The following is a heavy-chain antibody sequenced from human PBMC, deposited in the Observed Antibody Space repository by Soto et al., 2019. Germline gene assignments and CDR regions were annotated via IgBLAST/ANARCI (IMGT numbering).Heavy chain of an antibody. V-gene: IGHV3-15*01. CDR2: IKSKTNGGTT. CDR1: GFTFSNAW. CDR3: TTDDPINKN. Sequence: EVQLVESGGGWANPGGSLRLSCAASGFTFSNAWMSWVRQAPGKGLEWVGHIKSKTNGGTTDYAAPVKGRFTISRDDSKNTLFLQMNSLKTADTAVYYCTTDDPINKNWGQGTLVTVSS. J-gene: IGHJ4*02.